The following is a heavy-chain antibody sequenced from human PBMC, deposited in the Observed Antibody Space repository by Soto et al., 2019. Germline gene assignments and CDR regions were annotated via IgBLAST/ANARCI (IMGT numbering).Heavy chain of an antibody. V-gene: IGHV4-39*02. D-gene: IGHD1-26*01. CDR3: ATQEVGGTYVYTFDP. CDR2: IYCSGGT. J-gene: IGHJ5*02. Sequence: SETLSLTCTVSGGSISSSSYYWGWIRQPPGKGLEWIGSIYCSGGTYYNPSLKSRVTISVDTSKNHFSLKLSSVTAADTAVYYCATQEVGGTYVYTFDPWGQGTLVTVSS. CDR1: GGSISSSSYY.